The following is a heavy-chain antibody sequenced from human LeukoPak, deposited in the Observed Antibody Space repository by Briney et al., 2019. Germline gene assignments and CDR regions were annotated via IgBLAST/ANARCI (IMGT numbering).Heavy chain of an antibody. CDR1: GFTFSSYW. CDR3: ARVGIVVPDYYYYYMDV. Sequence: AGSLRLSCAASGFTFSSYWMHWVRQAPGKGLVWVSRINTDGSSTSYADSVKGRFTISRDNAKNTLYLQMNSLRAEDTAVYYCARVGIVVPDYYYYYMDVWGKGTMVTVSS. J-gene: IGHJ6*03. D-gene: IGHD2-21*01. V-gene: IGHV3-74*01. CDR2: INTDGSST.